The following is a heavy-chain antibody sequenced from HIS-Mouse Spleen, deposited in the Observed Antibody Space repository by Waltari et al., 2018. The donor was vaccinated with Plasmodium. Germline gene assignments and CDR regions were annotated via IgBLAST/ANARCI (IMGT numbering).Heavy chain of an antibody. CDR1: CGSLRISSYY. V-gene: IGHV4-39*07. D-gene: IGHD5-12*01. CDR3: ARTVEMATIGGAFDI. Sequence: LQLQESGPGLVKPSETLSLHCTVSCGSLRISSYYWGWVRQPPGKGLEWIGSIYYSGSTYYNPSLKSRVTISVDTSKNQFSLKLSSVTAADTAVYYCARTVEMATIGGAFDIWGQGTMVTVSS. CDR2: IYYSGST. J-gene: IGHJ3*02.